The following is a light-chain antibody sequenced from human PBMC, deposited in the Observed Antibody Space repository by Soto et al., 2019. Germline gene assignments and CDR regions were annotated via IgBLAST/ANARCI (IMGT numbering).Light chain of an antibody. V-gene: IGLV2-11*01. CDR2: GVN. Sequence: QSVLTQPRSVSGSPGQSVIISCTGTSSDVGGYNYVSWFQQHPGKAPKLMIYGVNKRPSGVPDPFSGSKSGNTAFLPISGLQAEDEADDSCCSYTGSYTWVFGGGTKLTVL. J-gene: IGLJ3*02. CDR1: SSDVGGYNY. CDR3: CSYTGSYTWV.